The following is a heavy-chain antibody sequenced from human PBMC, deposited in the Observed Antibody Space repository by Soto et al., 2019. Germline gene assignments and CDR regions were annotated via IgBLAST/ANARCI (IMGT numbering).Heavy chain of an antibody. V-gene: IGHV1-69*13. CDR3: ARVPRRYDFWSGQFDY. D-gene: IGHD3-3*01. CDR1: GGTFSSYA. Sequence: ASVKVSCKASGGTFSSYAISWVRQAPGQGLEWMGGIIPIFGTANYAQKFQGRVTITADESTSTAYMELSSLRSEDTAVYYCARVPRRYDFWSGQFDYWGQGTLVTVSS. J-gene: IGHJ4*02. CDR2: IIPIFGTA.